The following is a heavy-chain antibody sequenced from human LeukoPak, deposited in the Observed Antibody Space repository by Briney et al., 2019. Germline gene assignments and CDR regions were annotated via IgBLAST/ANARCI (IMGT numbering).Heavy chain of an antibody. D-gene: IGHD5-18*01. Sequence: GASVKVSFKASVYTFTSYDINWVRQATGQGLEWMGWMNPNSGNTGYAQKFQGRVTITRNTSISTAYMELSSLRSEDTAVYYCARGPPDTAMVGDYFDYWGQGTLVTVSS. J-gene: IGHJ4*02. V-gene: IGHV1-8*03. CDR1: VYTFTSYD. CDR2: MNPNSGNT. CDR3: ARGPPDTAMVGDYFDY.